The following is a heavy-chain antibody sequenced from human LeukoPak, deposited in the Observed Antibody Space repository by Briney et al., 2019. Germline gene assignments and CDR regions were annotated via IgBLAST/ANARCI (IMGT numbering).Heavy chain of an antibody. V-gene: IGHV1-2*02. J-gene: IGHJ4*02. Sequence: GASVKVSCKASGYTFTGYYIHWVRRAPGQGLEWRGWINPNSGGTNYAQKFQGRVTMTRDTSLSRAYMELSRLRSDATAVYYCARAYDYVWGRYRYWGQGTLVTVSS. CDR3: ARAYDYVWGRYRY. CDR1: GYTFTGYY. D-gene: IGHD3-16*02. CDR2: INPNSGGT.